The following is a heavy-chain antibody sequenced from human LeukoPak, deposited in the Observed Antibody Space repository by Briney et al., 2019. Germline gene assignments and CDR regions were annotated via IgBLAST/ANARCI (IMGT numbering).Heavy chain of an antibody. D-gene: IGHD2-15*01. Sequence: SQTLSLTCAISGDSVSSNSAAWNWLRQSPSRGLEWLGRTYYRSKWYNDYAVSVKSRITINPDTSKNQFSLQLNSVTPEDTAVYYCAWGGSRSAYCSGGSCYSYYYYGMDVWGQGTTVTVSS. CDR2: TYYRSKWYN. CDR1: GDSVSSNSAA. V-gene: IGHV6-1*01. CDR3: AWGGSRSAYCSGGSCYSYYYYGMDV. J-gene: IGHJ6*02.